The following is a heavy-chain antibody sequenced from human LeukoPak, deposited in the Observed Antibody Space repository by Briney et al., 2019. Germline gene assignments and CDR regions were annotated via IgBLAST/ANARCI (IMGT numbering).Heavy chain of an antibody. Sequence: ASVKVSCKASGGTFSSYAISWVRQAPGQGLEWMGIINPSGGSTSYAQKFQGRVTMVRDMSTSTVYMELSSLRSEDTAVYYCARYTDSSVDYWGQGTLVTVSS. D-gene: IGHD6-25*01. CDR3: ARYTDSSVDY. V-gene: IGHV1-46*01. CDR1: GGTFSSYA. J-gene: IGHJ4*02. CDR2: INPSGGST.